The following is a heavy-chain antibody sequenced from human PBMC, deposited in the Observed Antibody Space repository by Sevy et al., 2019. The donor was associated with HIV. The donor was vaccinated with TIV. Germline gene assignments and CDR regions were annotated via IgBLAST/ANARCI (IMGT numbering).Heavy chain of an antibody. CDR2: IIPIFGTA. D-gene: IGHD2-2*02. Sequence: ASVKVSCKASGGTFSSYAISWVRQAPGQGLEWMGGIIPIFGTANYPQKFQGRVTITADESTSTAYMELSSLRSEDTAVYYCARSGDCSSTSCYRKDYYYYGMDVWGQGTTVTVSS. CDR1: GGTFSSYA. CDR3: ARSGDCSSTSCYRKDYYYYGMDV. V-gene: IGHV1-69*13. J-gene: IGHJ6*02.